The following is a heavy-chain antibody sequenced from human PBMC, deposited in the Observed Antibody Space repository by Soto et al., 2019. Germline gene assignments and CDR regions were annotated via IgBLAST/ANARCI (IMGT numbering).Heavy chain of an antibody. J-gene: IGHJ6*02. CDR3: AKAVRAGSGSYYYGMDV. V-gene: IGHV3-30*18. CDR2: ISYDGSNK. Sequence: GSLRLSCAASGFTFSSYGMHWVRQAPGKGLEWVAVISYDGSNKYYADSVKGRFTISRDNSKNTLYLQMNSLRAEDTAVYYCAKAVRAGSGSYYYGMDVWGQGTTVTVSS. CDR1: GFTFSSYG. D-gene: IGHD3-10*01.